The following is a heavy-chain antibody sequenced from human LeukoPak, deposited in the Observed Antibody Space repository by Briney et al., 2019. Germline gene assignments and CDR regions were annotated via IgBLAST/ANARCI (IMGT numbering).Heavy chain of an antibody. J-gene: IGHJ4*02. D-gene: IGHD3-22*01. CDR3: ARDTYYYDSSGYYY. V-gene: IGHV1-3*01. CDR2: INAGNGNT. Sequence: GASVKVSCEASGYTFTSYAMHWVRQAPGQRLEWMGWINAGNGNTKYSQKFQGRVTITRDTSASTAYMELSSLRSEDTAVYYCARDTYYYDSSGYYYWGQGTLVTVSS. CDR1: GYTFTSYA.